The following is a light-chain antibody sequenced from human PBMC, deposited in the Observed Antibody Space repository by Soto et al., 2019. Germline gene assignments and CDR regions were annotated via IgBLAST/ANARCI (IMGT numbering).Light chain of an antibody. CDR3: CAYVGARSYV. J-gene: IGLJ1*01. Sequence: QSALAQPASVSGSPGQSITISCTGTNNLVSWYQQHPGKAPNVVVYEGTKRPSGVSNRFSGSNSGGTASLTISGLQAKDEASYFCCAYVGARSYVFGPGTKVTVL. CDR1: NNL. CDR2: EGT. V-gene: IGLV2-23*01.